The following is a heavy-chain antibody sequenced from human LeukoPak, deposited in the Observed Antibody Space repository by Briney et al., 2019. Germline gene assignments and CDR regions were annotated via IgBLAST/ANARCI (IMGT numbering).Heavy chain of an antibody. CDR3: ARDRACSNGVCSYFDY. CDR1: GDSIRSRDYY. CDR2: SYYTGTT. D-gene: IGHD2-8*01. J-gene: IGHJ4*02. V-gene: IGHV4-39*01. Sequence: NPSETLSLTCSVSGDSIRSRDYYWGWIRQPPGKGLEWIGSSYYTGTTYYNPSLESRVTISADTSTTQFSLRLTSVTAADTALYYCARDRACSNGVCSYFDYWAREPWSPSPQ.